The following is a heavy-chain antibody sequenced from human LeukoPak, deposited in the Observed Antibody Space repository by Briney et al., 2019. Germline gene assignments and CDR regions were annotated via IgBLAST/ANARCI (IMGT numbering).Heavy chain of an antibody. CDR3: ARGVVPAAISGSSWFDP. CDR2: INPNSGGT. V-gene: IGHV1-2*02. Sequence: ASVKVSCKASGYTFTGYYMHWVRQAPGQGLEWMGWINPNSGGTNYAQKFQGRVTMTRDTSISTAYMELSRLSSDDTAVYYCARGVVPAAISGSSWFDPWGQGTLVTVSS. CDR1: GYTFTGYY. J-gene: IGHJ5*02. D-gene: IGHD2-2*01.